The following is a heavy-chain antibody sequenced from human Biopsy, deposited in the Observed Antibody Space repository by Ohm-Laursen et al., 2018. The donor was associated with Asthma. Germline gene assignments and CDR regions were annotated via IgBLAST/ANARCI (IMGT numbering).Heavy chain of an antibody. Sequence: SLRLSCAASGFTFDDYGMSWVRQDPGKGQMWASLINPDGRSTRYADSVKGRFTISRDNAKKTLYLQMNSLRAEDTTVYYCVSLSQIDTGYFFDYWGQGPLVTVSS. CDR2: INPDGRST. CDR1: GFTFDDYG. V-gene: IGHV3-74*01. D-gene: IGHD3-9*01. CDR3: VSLSQIDTGYFFDY. J-gene: IGHJ4*02.